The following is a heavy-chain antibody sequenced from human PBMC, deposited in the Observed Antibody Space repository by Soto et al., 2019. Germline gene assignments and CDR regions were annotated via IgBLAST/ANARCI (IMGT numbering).Heavy chain of an antibody. D-gene: IGHD2-15*01. CDR3: ARGDYCSGGSCLKRYYYYGMDV. Sequence: RRSCAASGFTFSSYDMHWVRQATGKGLEWVSAIGTAGDPYYPGSVKGRFTISRENAKNSLYLQMNSLRAGDTAVYYCARGDYCSGGSCLKRYYYYGMDVWGQGTTVTASS. CDR2: IGTAGDP. V-gene: IGHV3-13*05. J-gene: IGHJ6*02. CDR1: GFTFSSYD.